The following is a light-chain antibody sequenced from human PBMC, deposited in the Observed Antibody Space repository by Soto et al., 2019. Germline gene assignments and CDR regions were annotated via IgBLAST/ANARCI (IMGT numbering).Light chain of an antibody. CDR2: GAS. CDR3: QQYNNWPWT. V-gene: IGKV3-15*01. Sequence: EIVLTQSPGTLSLSPGERATFSCRASQSVSSSYLAWYQQKPGQAPRLLIYGASTRATGIPARFSGSGSGTEFTLTISSLQSEDFAVYYCQQYNNWPWTFGQGTKVDIK. CDR1: QSVSSSY. J-gene: IGKJ1*01.